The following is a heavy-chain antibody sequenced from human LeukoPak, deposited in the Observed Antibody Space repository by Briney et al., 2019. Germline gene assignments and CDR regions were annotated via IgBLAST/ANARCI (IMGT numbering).Heavy chain of an antibody. J-gene: IGHJ4*02. CDR3: ARGKHYDIWSAYPDFDY. D-gene: IGHD3-3*01. Sequence: ASVKVSCKASGYTFTSYDINWVRQATGQGLEWMGWMNPNSGNTGYAQKFQGRVTMTRNTSISTAYMELSSLRSEDTAVYYCARGKHYDIWSAYPDFDYWGQGTLVTVSS. CDR1: GYTFTSYD. V-gene: IGHV1-8*01. CDR2: MNPNSGNT.